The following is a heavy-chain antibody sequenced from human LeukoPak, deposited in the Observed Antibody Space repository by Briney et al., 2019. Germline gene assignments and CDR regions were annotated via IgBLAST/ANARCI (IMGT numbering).Heavy chain of an antibody. D-gene: IGHD6-13*01. CDR2: IYYSGST. CDR3: ARDGGIAAAGTDRSYYYYYYMDV. V-gene: IGHV4-59*11. Sequence: SETLSLTCTVSGGSISSHYWSWIRQPPGKGLEWIGYIYYSGSTNYNPSLKSRVTISVDTSKNQFSLKLSSVTAADTAVYYCARDGGIAAAGTDRSYYYYYYMDVWGKGTTVTVSS. CDR1: GGSISSHY. J-gene: IGHJ6*03.